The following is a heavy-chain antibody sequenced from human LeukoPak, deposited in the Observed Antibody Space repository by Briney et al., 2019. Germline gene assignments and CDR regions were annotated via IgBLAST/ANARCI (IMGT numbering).Heavy chain of an antibody. D-gene: IGHD1-1*01. CDR3: AKDGIGSY. CDR2: ISGSGGST. CDR1: GFTFSSYA. Sequence: GGSLRLSCAASGFTFSSYAMSWVRQAPGEGLEWVSAISGSGGSTYYAGPVKGRFTISRDNSTNSLYLQMNSLRAEDAAVYYCAKDGIGSYWGQGTLVTVSS. V-gene: IGHV3-23*01. J-gene: IGHJ4*02.